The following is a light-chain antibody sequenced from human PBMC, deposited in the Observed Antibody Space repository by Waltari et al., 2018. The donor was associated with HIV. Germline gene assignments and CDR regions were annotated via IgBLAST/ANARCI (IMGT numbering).Light chain of an antibody. CDR1: SSDVCGYNY. CDR2: EVS. V-gene: IGLV2-14*01. J-gene: IGLJ3*02. Sequence: QSALTQPASVSGSPGQSITISCTGTSSDVCGYNYVSWYQQHPGKAPKVMIYEVSNRPSGVSNRFSGSKSGNTASLTISGLQAEDEADYYCSSYTTTSTWVFGGGTKLTVL. CDR3: SSYTTTSTWV.